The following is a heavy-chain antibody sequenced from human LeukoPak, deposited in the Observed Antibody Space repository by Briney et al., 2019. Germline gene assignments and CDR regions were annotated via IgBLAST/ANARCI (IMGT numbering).Heavy chain of an antibody. V-gene: IGHV3-23*01. CDR1: GFSFSSYA. CDR2: ISGSGYST. CDR3: AKETSYYYDGTGYIDY. Sequence: GGSLRLSCAASGFSFSSYAMSWVRQAPGKGLEWVSVISGSGYSTYYADSVKGRFTISRDNSKNTLYLQMNSLRAEDTAIYYCAKETSYYYDGTGYIDYWGQGTLVTVSS. J-gene: IGHJ4*02. D-gene: IGHD3-22*01.